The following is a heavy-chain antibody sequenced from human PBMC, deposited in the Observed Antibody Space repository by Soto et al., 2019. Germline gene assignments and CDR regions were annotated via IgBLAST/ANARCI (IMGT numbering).Heavy chain of an antibody. D-gene: IGHD3-10*01. CDR1: GFTFSSYW. CDR2: IKQDGSEK. V-gene: IGHV3-7*05. J-gene: IGHJ6*02. CDR3: ASLGLLWFGEVPYYYYGMDV. Sequence: GGSLRLSCAASGFTFSSYWMSWVRQAPGKGLEWVANIKQDGSEKHYVDSVKGRFTISRDNAKNSLYLQMNSLRAEDTAVYYCASLGLLWFGEVPYYYYGMDVWGQGTTVTVSS.